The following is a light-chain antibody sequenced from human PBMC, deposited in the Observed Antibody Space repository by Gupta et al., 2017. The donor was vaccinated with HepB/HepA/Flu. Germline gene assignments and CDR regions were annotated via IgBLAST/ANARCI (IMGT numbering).Light chain of an antibody. J-gene: IGLJ2*01. CDR3: SSYAGSNNWV. V-gene: IGLV2-8*01. CDR1: SSDVGADNY. Sequence: QPPLPHPAYASGSPGRSVTLSCTGTSSDVGADNYVSWYQQHPGKAPKPMMYEVSKRPSGVPDRFSGSKAGNTASLTVSGLQAEDEADYYCSSYAGSNNWVFGGGTKLTVL. CDR2: EVS.